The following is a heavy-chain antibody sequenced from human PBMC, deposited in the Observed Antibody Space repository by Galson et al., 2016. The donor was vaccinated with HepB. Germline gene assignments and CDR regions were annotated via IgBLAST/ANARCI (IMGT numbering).Heavy chain of an antibody. D-gene: IGHD5-18*01. J-gene: IGHJ4*02. CDR3: ARDTGTSYTYGIRAAWYFDR. V-gene: IGHV6-1*01. CDR2: TYYRSKWYN. CDR1: GDSVSSDIAA. Sequence: CAISGDSVSSDIAAWNWIRQSPSRGLEWLGMTYYRSKWYNHYADSVKSRISIKPDTSKNQFFLQLNSVTPEDSAVYYCARDTGTSYTYGIRAAWYFDRWGQGTLVTVSS.